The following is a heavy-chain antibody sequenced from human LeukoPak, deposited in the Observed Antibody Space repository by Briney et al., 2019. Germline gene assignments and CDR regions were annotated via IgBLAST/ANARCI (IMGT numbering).Heavy chain of an antibody. D-gene: IGHD2-21*02. CDR2: ISGSGDNT. CDR1: GFTFSSSA. V-gene: IGHV3-23*01. CDR3: VREDTPATANY. J-gene: IGHJ4*02. Sequence: SGGSLRLSCAASGFTFSSSAMSWVRQVPGKGLEWVSVISGSGDNTYYADSVKGRFTISRDNSKNMLYLQMNSLRPGDTAVYYCVREDTPATANYWGQGTLVTISS.